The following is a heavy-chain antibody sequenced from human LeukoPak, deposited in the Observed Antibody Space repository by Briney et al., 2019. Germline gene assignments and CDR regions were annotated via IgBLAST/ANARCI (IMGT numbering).Heavy chain of an antibody. CDR1: GGSISSSSYY. Sequence: SETLSLTCTVSGGSISSSSYYWGWIRQPPGKGLEWIGSIYYSGSTYYNPSLKSRVTISVDTSKNQFSLKLSSVTAADTAVYYCARDSTNSWYNYWGQGTLVTVSS. D-gene: IGHD6-13*01. J-gene: IGHJ4*02. CDR3: ARDSTNSWYNY. V-gene: IGHV4-39*07. CDR2: IYYSGST.